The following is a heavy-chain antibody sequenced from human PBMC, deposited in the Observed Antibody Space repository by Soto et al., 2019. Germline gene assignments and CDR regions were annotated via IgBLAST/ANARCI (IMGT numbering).Heavy chain of an antibody. CDR3: ARGTRYCTNGVCYTTGGGSYYY. CDR2: MSPNNGNT. Sequence: ASVKVSCKASGYTFTSYDINWVRQATGQGLEWMGWMSPNNGNTDYAQKFQGRVTMTRNTSITTAYMELSSLRSDDTAVYYCARGTRYCTNGVCYTTGGGSYYYWGQGTLVTV. V-gene: IGHV1-8*01. J-gene: IGHJ4*02. D-gene: IGHD2-8*01. CDR1: GYTFTSYD.